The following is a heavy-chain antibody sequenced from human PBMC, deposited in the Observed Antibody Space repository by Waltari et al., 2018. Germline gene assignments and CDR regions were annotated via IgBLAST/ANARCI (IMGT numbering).Heavy chain of an antibody. CDR3: ATVIAGCSASSCYLDS. V-gene: IGHV4-4*02. CDR1: GASITTRYW. D-gene: IGHD2-15*01. CDR2: ISHWRFT. Sequence: QVQLQESGPGLVKPSGTLSLTCAVSGASITTRYWWNWVRQSPGKGLEWIGEISHWRFTNHTPSLEGRLSISLDESKNQFSLQLSSVTAADTAMYYCATVIAGCSASSCYLDSWGQGTLVTVSS. J-gene: IGHJ4*02.